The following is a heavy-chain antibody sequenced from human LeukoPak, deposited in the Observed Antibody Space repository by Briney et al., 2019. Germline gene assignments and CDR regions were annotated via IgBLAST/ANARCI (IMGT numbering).Heavy chain of an antibody. CDR3: ARHSDCSGGSCYSGYYYYMDV. J-gene: IGHJ6*03. CDR2: INHSGST. D-gene: IGHD2-15*01. Sequence: TSSETLSLTCAVYGGSFSGYYWSWIRQPPGKGLEWIGEINHSGSTNYNPSLKSRVTISVDTSKNQFSLKLSSVTAADTAVYYCARHSDCSGGSCYSGYYYYMDVWGKGTTVTVSS. CDR1: GGSFSGYY. V-gene: IGHV4-34*01.